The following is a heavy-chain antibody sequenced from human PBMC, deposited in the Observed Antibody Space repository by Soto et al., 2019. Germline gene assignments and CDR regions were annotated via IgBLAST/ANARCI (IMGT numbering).Heavy chain of an antibody. CDR2: IYWDGDE. J-gene: IGHJ4*02. V-gene: IGHV2-5*02. D-gene: IGHD3-10*01. CDR3: VEGTLGTYGPVYFEY. Sequence: QITLKETGHPLVKPTQTLTLTCTFSGFSFDMNTARVGWVRQPPGKALEWLALIYWDGDEHYSPSLNNRLSITKETSKDQVVLTLTDVHPADTTTYYCVEGTLGTYGPVYFEYLGQGTLVTVSS. CDR1: GFSFDMNTAR.